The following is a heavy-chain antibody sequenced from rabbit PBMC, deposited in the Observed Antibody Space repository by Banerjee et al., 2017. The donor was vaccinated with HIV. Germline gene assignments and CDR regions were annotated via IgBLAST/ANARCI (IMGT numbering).Heavy chain of an antibody. CDR3: ARGKYSYGYAGYGL. CDR1: GFSFTNASW. D-gene: IGHD6-1*01. Sequence: QSLEESGGGLFQPGGSLTLTCTASGFSFTNASWICWVRQAPGKGLEWIACLYAGSSGTTYYASWAKGRFTISKTSSTTVTLQMTSLTAADTATYFCARGKYSYGYAGYGLWGQGTLVTVS. J-gene: IGHJ3*01. V-gene: IGHV1S40*01. CDR2: LYAGSSGTT.